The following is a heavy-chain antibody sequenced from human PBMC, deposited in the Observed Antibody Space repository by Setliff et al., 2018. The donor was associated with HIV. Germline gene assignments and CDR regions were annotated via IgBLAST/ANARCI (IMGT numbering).Heavy chain of an antibody. CDR1: GGTFTSA. D-gene: IGHD1-1*01. J-gene: IGHJ6*02. Sequence: SVKVSCKASGGTFTSAFNWVRQVHGQGLEWMGGIIPTYGTTNYAQKFQGRVTITAYESTTTAYMDMSSLRSEDTAIYYCARARGVQLEPGPSYPGGYYYYGMDVWCQGTTVTSP. CDR2: IIPTYGTT. V-gene: IGHV1-69*13. CDR3: ARARGVQLEPGPSYPGGYYYYGMDV.